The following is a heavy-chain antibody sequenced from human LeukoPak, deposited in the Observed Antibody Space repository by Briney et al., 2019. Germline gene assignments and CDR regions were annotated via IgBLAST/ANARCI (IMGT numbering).Heavy chain of an antibody. V-gene: IGHV1-2*02. Sequence: ASVKVSCKASGYTFTGYYMHWVRQAPGQGLEWMGWINPNSGGTNYAQKFQGRVTMTRDTSISTAYMELSRLRSDDTAVYYCARERIAAAGTDYWGQGTLVTVSS. CDR1: GYTFTGYY. J-gene: IGHJ4*02. CDR3: ARERIAAAGTDY. D-gene: IGHD6-13*01. CDR2: INPNSGGT.